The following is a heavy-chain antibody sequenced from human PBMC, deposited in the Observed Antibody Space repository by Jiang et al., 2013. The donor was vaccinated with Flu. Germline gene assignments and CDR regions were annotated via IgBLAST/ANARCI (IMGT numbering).Heavy chain of an antibody. V-gene: IGHV3-30-3*01. J-gene: IGHJ4*02. CDR3: ARVWLSYFFDH. D-gene: IGHD6-19*01. CDR1: GFTFSSYG. Sequence: ESGGGVVQPGRSLRLSCAASGFTFSSYGVHWVRQAPGKGLEWVAYISDDGSEKSHAAAVKGRFTVSRDKSKNILYLQMNSLQREDTAVYYCARVWLSYFFDHWGQGVLVTVSS. CDR2: ISDDGSEK.